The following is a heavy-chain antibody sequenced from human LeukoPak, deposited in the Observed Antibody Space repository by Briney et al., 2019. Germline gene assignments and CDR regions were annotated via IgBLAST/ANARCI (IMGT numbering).Heavy chain of an antibody. CDR2: IRYDGINK. V-gene: IGHV3-30*02. CDR3: AKDSSSWYDLYYFDY. CDR1: GFTFGSYG. D-gene: IGHD6-13*01. Sequence: PGGSLRLSXAASGFTFGSYGMHWVRQSPGKGLEWLAFIRYDGINKYYADSVKGRFTISRDNSKNTLYLQMNSLRAEDTAVYYCAKDSSSWYDLYYFDYWGQGTLVTVSS. J-gene: IGHJ4*02.